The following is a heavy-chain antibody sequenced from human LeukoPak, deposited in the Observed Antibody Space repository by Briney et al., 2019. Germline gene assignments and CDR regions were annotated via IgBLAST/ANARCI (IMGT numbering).Heavy chain of an antibody. CDR2: INPSGGST. V-gene: IGHV1-46*01. CDR1: GYTFTSYY. Sequence: ASVKVSCKASGYTFTSYYMHWVRQAPGQGLEWMGIINPSGGSTSYAQKFQGRVTMTRDTSTSTVYMELSSLRSEDTAVYYYARAASRSRPRNYFDYWGQGTLVTVSS. J-gene: IGHJ4*02. CDR3: ARAASRSRPRNYFDY. D-gene: IGHD1-14*01.